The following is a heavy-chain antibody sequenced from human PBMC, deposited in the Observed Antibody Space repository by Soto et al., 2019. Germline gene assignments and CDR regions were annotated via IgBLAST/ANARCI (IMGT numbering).Heavy chain of an antibody. Sequence: GGSLRLSCAASEFAFNSSPMTWVRQAPGKGLEWVSTITRSGGTTYYADSVKGRFTISRDNSINTLYLQMNSLRAEDTAIYYCAKIGVDAGTVYWGQGTLVTVSS. V-gene: IGHV3-23*01. CDR2: ITRSGGTT. CDR1: EFAFNSSP. J-gene: IGHJ4*02. CDR3: AKIGVDAGTVY. D-gene: IGHD6-13*01.